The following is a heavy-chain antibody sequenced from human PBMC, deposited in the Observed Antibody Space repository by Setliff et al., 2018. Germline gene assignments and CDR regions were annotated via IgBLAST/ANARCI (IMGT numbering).Heavy chain of an antibody. Sequence: PGESLKISCKASGYSFPSYWIGWVRQVPGKGLEWMEIIYPGDSHTRYSPSFQGQVTISADKSILTAFLQWTYLKASDSAMYYCARLGRNNSAPPGDYWGQGTLVTVSS. D-gene: IGHD6-25*01. CDR3: ARLGRNNSAPPGDY. CDR1: GYSFPSYW. V-gene: IGHV5-51*01. CDR2: IYPGDSHT. J-gene: IGHJ4*02.